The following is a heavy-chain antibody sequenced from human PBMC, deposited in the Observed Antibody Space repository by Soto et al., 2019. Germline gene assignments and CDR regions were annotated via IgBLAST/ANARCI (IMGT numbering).Heavy chain of an antibody. J-gene: IGHJ1*01. CDR1: GFTFSNYW. Sequence: EVLLVESGGALVQPGGSLRLSCATSGFTFSNYWMSWVRQAPGKGLEWVANINQDGVEQNYVDSVKGRFTISRDTANNSLYLQMHRLRAEDTAVYYCARDQDYSNYSPKYVLYWGPGTLVTVAS. CDR3: ARDQDYSNYSPKYVLY. CDR2: INQDGVEQ. V-gene: IGHV3-7*01. D-gene: IGHD4-4*01.